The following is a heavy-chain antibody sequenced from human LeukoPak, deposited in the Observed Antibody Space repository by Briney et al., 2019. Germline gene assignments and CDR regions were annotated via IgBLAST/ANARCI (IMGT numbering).Heavy chain of an antibody. CDR3: TTIGSHYSDY. Sequence: GESLRLSCATSGFTFSYAYMNWVRQAQGKGLAWVGRIKRMNEGGTTQYAAPVKGRFTNSRDDSKNTLYLEMNSLRLEDTAVYYCTTIGSHYSDYWGQGTLVTVSS. J-gene: IGHJ4*02. CDR2: IKRMNEGGTT. CDR1: GFTFSYAY. D-gene: IGHD1-26*01. V-gene: IGHV3-15*05.